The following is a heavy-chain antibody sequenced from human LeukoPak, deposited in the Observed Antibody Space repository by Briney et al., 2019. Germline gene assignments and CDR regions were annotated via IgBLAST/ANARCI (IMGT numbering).Heavy chain of an antibody. J-gene: IGHJ6*03. V-gene: IGHV4-34*01. CDR3: AREYSTSSPYHSYYYMDV. CDR1: GGSFSGYY. CDR2: INHSGST. D-gene: IGHD6-6*01. Sequence: PSETLSLTCAVYGGSFSGYYWSWIRQPPGKGLEWIGEINHSGSTNYNPSLKSRVTISVDTSKNQFSLKLSSVTAADTAVYYCAREYSTSSPYHSYYYMDVWGTGTTVTVSS.